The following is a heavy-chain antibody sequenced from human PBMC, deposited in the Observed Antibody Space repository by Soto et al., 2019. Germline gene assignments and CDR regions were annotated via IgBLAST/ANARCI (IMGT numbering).Heavy chain of an antibody. Sequence: ASVKVSCKASGYTFNNYGISWMRQVPGQGLEWMGWVSGSNGKTNYTQKFQDRITMTTDTSTDTAYLELRSLRSDDTAVYYCARGAYCSRDCYSHYFDSWGQGILVTVSS. J-gene: IGHJ4*02. CDR1: GYTFNNYG. D-gene: IGHD2-21*02. CDR3: ARGAYCSRDCYSHYFDS. V-gene: IGHV1-18*01. CDR2: VSGSNGKT.